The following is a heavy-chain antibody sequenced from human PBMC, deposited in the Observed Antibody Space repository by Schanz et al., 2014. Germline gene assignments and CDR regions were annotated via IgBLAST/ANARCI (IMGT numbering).Heavy chain of an antibody. CDR3: AKEGSIYWDRSVDY. J-gene: IGHJ4*02. Sequence: QVQLVESGGGLVKPGGSLRLSCAASGFIFNDYYMNWIRQAPGKGLEWVAYIRFDASAKYYGDSVKGRFTISRDNSKNTLYLQMNSLRPEDTAVYYCAKEGSIYWDRSVDYWGQGTLVTVSS. D-gene: IGHD1-26*01. V-gene: IGHV3-30*02. CDR2: IRFDASAK. CDR1: GFIFNDYY.